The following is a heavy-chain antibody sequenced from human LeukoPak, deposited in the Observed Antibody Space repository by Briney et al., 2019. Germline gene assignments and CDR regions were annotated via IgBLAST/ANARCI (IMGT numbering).Heavy chain of an antibody. Sequence: PGGSLRLSCVVSGVTVYSNYMSWVRQAPGKGLEWISVIYRDGGTNYADSVKGRFIISRDNSKNTLYLQMNSLRADDTALYYCARETQQRQLSNPFEIWGQGTMVTVSS. CDR3: ARETQQRQLSNPFEI. CDR2: IYRDGGT. CDR1: GVTVYSNY. J-gene: IGHJ3*02. D-gene: IGHD6-13*01. V-gene: IGHV3-66*01.